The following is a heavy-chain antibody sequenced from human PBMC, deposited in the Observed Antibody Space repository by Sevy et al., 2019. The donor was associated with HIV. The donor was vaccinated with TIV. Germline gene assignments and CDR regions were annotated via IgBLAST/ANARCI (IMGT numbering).Heavy chain of an antibody. Sequence: GGSLRLSCAASGFTFDTYAMHWVRQAPGKGLEWVAVLSYDGNIKYYADSVKGRFTISRDNARNSLYLRMNSLRAEDTALYYCVRAIAAAGSFWGQGTLVTVSS. V-gene: IGHV3-30-3*01. CDR2: LSYDGNIK. CDR3: VRAIAAAGSF. J-gene: IGHJ4*02. CDR1: GFTFDTYA. D-gene: IGHD6-13*01.